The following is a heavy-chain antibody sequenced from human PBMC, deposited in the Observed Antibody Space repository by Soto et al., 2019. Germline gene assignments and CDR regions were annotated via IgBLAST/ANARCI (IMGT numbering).Heavy chain of an antibody. CDR3: EGDWGPYWLDP. CDR1: GDSLSGGTKY. Sequence: SETLSLTCTVSGDSLSGGTKYWNWVRQPPGKDLEWIGYIYHGGTTKYNRSLKSRVTISQDTSKNQFSLEIHSVVPSDTAVYYCEGDWGPYWLDPWGQGILVTVYS. D-gene: IGHD3-16*01. V-gene: IGHV4-61*01. J-gene: IGHJ5*02. CDR2: IYHGGTT.